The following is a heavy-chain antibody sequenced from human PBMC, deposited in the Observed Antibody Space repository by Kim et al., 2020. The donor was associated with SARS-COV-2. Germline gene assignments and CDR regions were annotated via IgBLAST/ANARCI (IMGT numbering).Heavy chain of an antibody. CDR1: GFTFSSYS. J-gene: IGHJ5*02. D-gene: IGHD1-26*01. CDR3: ASRSGSYYWWFDP. Sequence: GGSLRLSCAASGFTFSSYSMNWVRQAPGKGLEWVSSISSSSSYIYYADSVKGRFTISRDNAKNSLYLQMNSLRAEDTAVYYCASRSGSYYWWFDPWGQGTLVTVSS. CDR2: ISSSSSYI. V-gene: IGHV3-21*01.